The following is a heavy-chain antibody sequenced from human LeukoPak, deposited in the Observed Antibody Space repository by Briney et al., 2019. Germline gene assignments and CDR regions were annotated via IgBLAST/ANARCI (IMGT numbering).Heavy chain of an antibody. D-gene: IGHD4-11*01. CDR2: ISGSGGST. J-gene: IGHJ4*02. CDR3: ASQSRDYSFGY. Sequence: PGGSLRLSCAASGFTFSSYAMSWVRQAPGKGLEWVSAISGSGGSTYYADSVKGRFTISRDNSKNTLYLQMNNLRAEDTAAYYCASQSRDYSFGYWGQGTLVTVSS. CDR1: GFTFSSYA. V-gene: IGHV3-23*01.